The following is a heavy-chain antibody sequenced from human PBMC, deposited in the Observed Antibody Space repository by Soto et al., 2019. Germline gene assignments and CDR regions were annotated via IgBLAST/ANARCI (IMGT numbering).Heavy chain of an antibody. Sequence: QVQLVESGGGVVQPGRSLRLSCAASGFTFSSYGMHWVRQAPGKGLEWVAVIWYDGSNKYYADSVKGRFTISRDNSKNTLYLQMNSLRAEDTAVYYCARDNGYSSGWTAYFDYWGQGTLVTVSS. J-gene: IGHJ4*02. D-gene: IGHD6-19*01. CDR3: ARDNGYSSGWTAYFDY. CDR2: IWYDGSNK. CDR1: GFTFSSYG. V-gene: IGHV3-33*01.